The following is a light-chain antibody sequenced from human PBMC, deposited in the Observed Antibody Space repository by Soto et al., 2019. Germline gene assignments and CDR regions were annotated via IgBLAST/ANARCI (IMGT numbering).Light chain of an antibody. Sequence: EIVLTQSPVTLSVSPGERATLSCRARQSVSTNLAWYQQKPGQAPRLLIYGASTRATGIPARFSGSGFGTEFTLTISSLQSEDFAVYHCQQYHNWPPKYTFGQGTKLEIK. CDR3: QQYHNWPPKYT. CDR2: GAS. V-gene: IGKV3-15*01. J-gene: IGKJ2*01. CDR1: QSVSTN.